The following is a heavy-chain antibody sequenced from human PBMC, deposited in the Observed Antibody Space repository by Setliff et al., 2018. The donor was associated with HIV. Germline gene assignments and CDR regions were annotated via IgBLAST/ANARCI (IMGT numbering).Heavy chain of an antibody. CDR1: GYTFISYG. CDR3: ARDVERYSSHSGLGP. CDR2: ISTYNGNT. J-gene: IGHJ5*02. D-gene: IGHD6-19*01. V-gene: IGHV1-18*01. Sequence: ASVKVSCKASGYTFISYGISWVRQAPGQGLEWMGWISTYNGNTKYAQRLQGRVTMTRDTFTSTAYMEMRSLRSDDTAVYYCARDVERYSSHSGLGPWGQGTLVTVSS.